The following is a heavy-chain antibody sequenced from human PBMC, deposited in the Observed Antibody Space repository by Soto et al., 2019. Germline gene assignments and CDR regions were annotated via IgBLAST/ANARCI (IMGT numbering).Heavy chain of an antibody. D-gene: IGHD3-16*02. CDR3: ARQGTYYDYVWGSYRYTCFDS. CDR1: GYTFTTYW. CDR2: IYPGDSDT. J-gene: IGHJ4*02. Sequence: GESLKISCKGSGYTFTTYWIGWVRQMPGKGLEWMGIIYPGDSDTRYSPSFQGQVTISADKSISTAYLQWSSLKASGTAMYYCARQGTYYDYVWGSYRYTCFDSWGQGTLVTVSS. V-gene: IGHV5-51*01.